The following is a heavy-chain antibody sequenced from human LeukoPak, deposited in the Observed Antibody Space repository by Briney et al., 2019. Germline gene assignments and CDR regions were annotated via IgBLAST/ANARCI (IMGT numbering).Heavy chain of an antibody. Sequence: GRSLRLSCAASGFSFNTYPMHWVRQAPGKGLEWVAVISNDGNNKYYADSVKGRFTISRDNSNNTLSLQMNGLRVEDTAVYYCARPDDLESFYRANHYWGRGTLVTVS. CDR2: ISNDGNNK. D-gene: IGHD3-10*01. J-gene: IGHJ4*02. CDR3: ARPDDLESFYRANHY. CDR1: GFSFNTYP. V-gene: IGHV3-30*04.